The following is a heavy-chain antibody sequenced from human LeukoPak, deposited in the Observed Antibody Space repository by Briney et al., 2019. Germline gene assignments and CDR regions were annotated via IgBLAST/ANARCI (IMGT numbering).Heavy chain of an antibody. CDR1: GFTFSSYA. Sequence: GGSLRLSCAASGFTFSSYAMSWVRQAPGKRLEWVSAISGGGDSTFYADSVKGRFTISRDNSKNTLYLQMNSLRAEDTAVYYCAKSTGIAAAGTLYYFDYWGQGTLVTVSS. CDR3: AKSTGIAAAGTLYYFDY. V-gene: IGHV3-23*01. CDR2: ISGGGDST. J-gene: IGHJ4*02. D-gene: IGHD6-13*01.